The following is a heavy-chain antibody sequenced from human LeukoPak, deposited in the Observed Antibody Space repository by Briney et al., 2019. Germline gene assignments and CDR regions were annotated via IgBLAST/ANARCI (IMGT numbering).Heavy chain of an antibody. CDR1: GGTFSSYA. J-gene: IGHJ4*02. V-gene: IGHV1-69*05. D-gene: IGHD6-13*01. Sequence: SVKVSCKASGGTFSSYAISWLRQAPGQGLEWMGRIIPIFGTANYAQKFQGRVTITTDESTSTAYMELSSLRSEDTAVYYCIAAAGTWYYFDYWGQGTLVTVSS. CDR3: IAAAGTWYYFDY. CDR2: IIPIFGTA.